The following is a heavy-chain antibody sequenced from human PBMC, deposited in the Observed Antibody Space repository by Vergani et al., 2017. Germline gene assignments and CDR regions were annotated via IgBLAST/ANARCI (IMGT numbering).Heavy chain of an antibody. D-gene: IGHD3-10*01. Sequence: QVQLQESGPGLVKPSQTLSLTCTVSGGSISSGGYYWSWIRQHPGKGLEWIGYIYYSGSTYYNPSLKSRVTISVETSKNQFSLKLSSVTAADTAVYYCARGELMRGVRGVIDAFDIWGQGTMVTVSS. CDR3: ARGELMRGVRGVIDAFDI. J-gene: IGHJ3*02. CDR1: GGSISSGGYY. V-gene: IGHV4-31*03. CDR2: IYYSGST.